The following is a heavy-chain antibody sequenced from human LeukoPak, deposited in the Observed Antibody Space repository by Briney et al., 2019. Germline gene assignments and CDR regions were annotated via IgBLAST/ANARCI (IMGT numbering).Heavy chain of an antibody. CDR3: ARDMTAMVKDYYYYMDV. D-gene: IGHD5-18*01. CDR1: GYTFTGYY. Sequence: ASVKISCKASGYTFTGYYMHWVRQAPGQGLEWMGWINPNSGGTNYAQKFQGWVTMTRDTSISTAYMELSRLRSDDTAVYYCARDMTAMVKDYYYYMDVWGKGTTVTVSS. J-gene: IGHJ6*03. CDR2: INPNSGGT. V-gene: IGHV1-2*04.